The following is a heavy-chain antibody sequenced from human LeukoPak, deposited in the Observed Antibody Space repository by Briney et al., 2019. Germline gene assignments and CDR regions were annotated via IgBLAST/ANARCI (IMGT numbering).Heavy chain of an antibody. CDR3: AKDTLDSSGYCFDY. CDR2: ISSSSSAI. CDR1: GFTFSSYS. Sequence: PGGSLRLSCAASGFTFSSYSMNWVRQAPGKGLEWISYISSSSSAIYYADSVKGRSTISRDNSKNTLYLQMNSLRAEDTAVYYCAKDTLDSSGYCFDYWGQGTLVTVSS. J-gene: IGHJ4*02. D-gene: IGHD3-22*01. V-gene: IGHV3-48*01.